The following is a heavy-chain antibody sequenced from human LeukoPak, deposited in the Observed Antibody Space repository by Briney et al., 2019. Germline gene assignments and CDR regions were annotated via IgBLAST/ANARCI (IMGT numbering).Heavy chain of an antibody. Sequence: ASVKVSCKASGYTFTSYYMHWVRQAPGQGLEWMGWINPNSGGTNYAQKFQGRVTMTRDTSISTAYMELSRLRSDDTAVYYCARDLSGYSYGNWFDPWGQGTLVTVSS. CDR1: GYTFTSYY. J-gene: IGHJ5*02. V-gene: IGHV1-2*02. CDR2: INPNSGGT. D-gene: IGHD5-18*01. CDR3: ARDLSGYSYGNWFDP.